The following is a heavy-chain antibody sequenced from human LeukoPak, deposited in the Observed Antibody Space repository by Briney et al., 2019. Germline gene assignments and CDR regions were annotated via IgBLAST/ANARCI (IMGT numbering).Heavy chain of an antibody. CDR3: ARGVGDARSFHFDY. CDR1: GGSISSYY. Sequence: TSETLSLTCTVSGGSISSYYWSWIRQPAGKGLEWIGRIYTSGSTNYNPSLKSRVTMSVDTSKNQFSLRLSSVTAADAAVYYCARGVGDARSFHFDYWGQGTLVTVSS. D-gene: IGHD2-15*01. J-gene: IGHJ4*02. CDR2: IYTSGST. V-gene: IGHV4-4*07.